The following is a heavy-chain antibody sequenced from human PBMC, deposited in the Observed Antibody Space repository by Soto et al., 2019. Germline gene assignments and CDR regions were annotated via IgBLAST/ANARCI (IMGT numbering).Heavy chain of an antibody. Sequence: QVQLVESGGGVVQPARSLRLSCAASGFTFSNYAMHWVRQAPDKGLEWVAVISYDGDNKYYADSVKGRFTISRDNSKNTLNLKRNSLTKEDTAVYYCARVDSRPAATGARFDYWGQGTMVTVST. J-gene: IGHJ4*02. CDR1: GFTFSNYA. CDR2: ISYDGDNK. CDR3: ARVDSRPAATGARFDY. D-gene: IGHD6-13*01. V-gene: IGHV3-30-3*01.